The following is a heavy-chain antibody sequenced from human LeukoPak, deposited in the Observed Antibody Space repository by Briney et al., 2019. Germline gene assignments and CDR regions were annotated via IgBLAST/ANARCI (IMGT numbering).Heavy chain of an antibody. J-gene: IGHJ4*02. D-gene: IGHD5-18*01. Sequence: GGSLRLSCAASGFTFSSYSMNWVRQAPGKGLEWVSYISSSSSTIYYADSVKGRFTISRDNAKNSLYLQMNSLRAEDTAVYYCARAIVDTAMVNPFDYWGQGTLVTVSS. CDR2: ISSSSSTI. V-gene: IGHV3-48*04. CDR3: ARAIVDTAMVNPFDY. CDR1: GFTFSSYS.